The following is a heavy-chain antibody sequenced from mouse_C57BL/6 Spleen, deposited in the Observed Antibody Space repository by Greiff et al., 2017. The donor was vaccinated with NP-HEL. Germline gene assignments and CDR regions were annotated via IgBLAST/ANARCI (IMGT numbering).Heavy chain of an antibody. CDR2: INPYNGGT. J-gene: IGHJ3*01. CDR3: AREGEDGNYLAWFDY. D-gene: IGHD2-1*01. V-gene: IGHV1-19*01. Sequence: EVQGVESGPVLVKPGASVKMSCKASGYTFTDYYMNWVKQSHGKSLEWIGVINPYNGGTSYNQKFKGKATLTVDKSSSTAYMELNSLTSEDSAVYYCAREGEDGNYLAWFDYWGQGTLVTVSA. CDR1: GYTFTDYY.